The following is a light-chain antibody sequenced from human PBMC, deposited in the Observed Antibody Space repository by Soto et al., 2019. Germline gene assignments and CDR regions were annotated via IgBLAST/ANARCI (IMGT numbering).Light chain of an antibody. J-gene: IGKJ5*01. CDR1: QGIRNE. CDR2: AAS. V-gene: IGKV1-6*01. CDR3: LQDYKYPWT. Sequence: AIQMTQSPSSLSASVGDRVTITCRASQGIRNELGWYQQKPGKAPKLLIYAASSLQSEVPSRFSGSGSGTDFTLTISSPQPEAFATSYCLQDYKYPWTFGQGTRLEIK.